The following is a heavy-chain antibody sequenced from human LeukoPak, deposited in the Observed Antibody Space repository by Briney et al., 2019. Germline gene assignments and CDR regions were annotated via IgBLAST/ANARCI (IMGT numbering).Heavy chain of an antibody. CDR1: GYRFTSYW. CDR2: IYPGDSDT. J-gene: IGHJ4*02. CDR3: GRGGYYSGGIFYYYYFDY. Sequence: GESLKISCKGSGYRFTSYWIGWVRQMPGKGLEWMGIIYPGDSDTRYSPSFQGQVTISADKSISTAYLQWSSLKASDTAMYYCGRGGYYSGGIFYYYYFDYWGQGTLVTVSS. V-gene: IGHV5-51*01. D-gene: IGHD2-15*01.